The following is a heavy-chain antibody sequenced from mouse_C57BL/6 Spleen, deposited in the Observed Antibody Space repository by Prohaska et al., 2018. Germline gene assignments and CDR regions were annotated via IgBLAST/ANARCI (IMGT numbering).Heavy chain of an antibody. D-gene: IGHD2-4*01. J-gene: IGHJ2*01. V-gene: IGHV1-76*01. Sequence: PGPGLEWIARIYPGSGNTYYNEKIKGKATLTAEKSSSTAYMQLSSLTSEDSAVYFCARRGYDYDVGGFDYWGQGTTLTVSS. CDR3: ARRGYDYDVGGFDY. CDR2: IYPGSGNT.